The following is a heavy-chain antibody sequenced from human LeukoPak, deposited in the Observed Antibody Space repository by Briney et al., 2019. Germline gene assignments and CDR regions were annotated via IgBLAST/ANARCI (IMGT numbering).Heavy chain of an antibody. CDR3: ARYPSYCTNGVCPPGNWFDP. Sequence: ASVKVSCKASGYTFTGYYMHWVRQAPGQGLEWMGWINPNSGGTNYAQKFQGRVTMTRDTSISTAYMELSRLRSDDTAVYYCARYPSYCTNGVCPPGNWFDPWGQGTLVTVSP. CDR1: GYTFTGYY. V-gene: IGHV1-2*02. J-gene: IGHJ5*02. D-gene: IGHD2-8*01. CDR2: INPNSGGT.